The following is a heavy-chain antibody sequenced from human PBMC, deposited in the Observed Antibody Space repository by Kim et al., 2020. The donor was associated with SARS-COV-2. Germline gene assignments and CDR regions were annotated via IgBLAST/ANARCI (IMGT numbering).Heavy chain of an antibody. CDR2: IYSSGST. J-gene: IGHJ3*02. CDR1: GDSIIDYY. D-gene: IGHD1-26*01. Sequence: SETLSLTCSVSGDSIIDYYWSWIRQPPGKELEFIGYIYSSGSTTYSPSLKSRVTMSVDTSKNHFSLTLNSVTAADPALYFCARGRNPRSGYAYDIWGQG. V-gene: IGHV4-4*09. CDR3: ARGRNPRSGYAYDI.